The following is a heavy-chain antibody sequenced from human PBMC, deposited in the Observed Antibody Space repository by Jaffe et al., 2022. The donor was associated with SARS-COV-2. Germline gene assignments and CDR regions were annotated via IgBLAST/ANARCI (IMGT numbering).Heavy chain of an antibody. D-gene: IGHD3-22*01. V-gene: IGHV1-46*01. J-gene: IGHJ2*01. CDR2: INPSGGST. Sequence: QVQLVQSGAEVKKPGASVKVSCKASGYTFTSYYMHWVRQAPGQGLEWMGIINPSGGSTSYAQKFQGRVTMTRDTSTSTVYMELSSLRSEDTAVYYCARVIRGYDSSGPYWYFDLWGRGTLVTVSS. CDR3: ARVIRGYDSSGPYWYFDL. CDR1: GYTFTSYY.